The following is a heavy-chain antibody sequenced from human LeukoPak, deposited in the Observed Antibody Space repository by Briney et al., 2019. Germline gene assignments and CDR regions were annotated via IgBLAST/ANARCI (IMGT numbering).Heavy chain of an antibody. CDR1: GAPLNNYY. Sequence: SSETLSLTYSVSGAPLNNYYWSWIRQPPGKGLEWIGYIYYSGTTTYNPSLESRVTISVDTSKNQFSLKLRSVTAADAAVYYCARVGEQQLVFFFDYWGQGFLATVSS. CDR2: IYYSGTT. J-gene: IGHJ4*02. V-gene: IGHV4-59*01. CDR3: ARVGEQQLVFFFDY. D-gene: IGHD6-13*01.